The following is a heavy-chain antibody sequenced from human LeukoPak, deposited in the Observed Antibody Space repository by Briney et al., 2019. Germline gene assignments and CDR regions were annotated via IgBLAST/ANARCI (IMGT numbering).Heavy chain of an antibody. CDR3: AKDNGFGEFY. V-gene: IGHV3-30*18. D-gene: IGHD3-10*01. CDR2: ISYDGSNK. Sequence: PGRSLRLSCAASGFTFSSYGMHWVRQAPGRGLEWVAVISYDGSNKYYADSVKGRFTISRDNSKNTLYLQMNSLRAEDTAVYYCAKDNGFGEFYWGQGTLVTVSS. CDR1: GFTFSSYG. J-gene: IGHJ4*02.